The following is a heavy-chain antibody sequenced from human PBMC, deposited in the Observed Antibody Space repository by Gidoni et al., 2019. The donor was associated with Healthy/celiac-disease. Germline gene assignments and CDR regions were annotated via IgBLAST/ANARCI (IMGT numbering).Heavy chain of an antibody. V-gene: IGHV4-39*01. J-gene: IGHJ3*02. CDR2: GST. Sequence: GSTYYNPSLKSRVTISVDTSKNQFSLKLSSVTAADTAVYYCARSLPHGDQLYLDPHSTKRNNAFDIWGQGTMVTVSS. D-gene: IGHD4-17*01. CDR3: ARSLPHGDQLYLDPHSTKRNNAFDI.